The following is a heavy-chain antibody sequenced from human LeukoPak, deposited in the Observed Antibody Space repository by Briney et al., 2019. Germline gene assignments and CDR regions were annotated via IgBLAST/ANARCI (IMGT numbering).Heavy chain of an antibody. Sequence: PSETLSLTCTVSGGSISSGSYYWSWIRQPPGKGLEWIGYIYYSGSTNYNPSLKSRVTISVDTSKNQFSLKLSSVTAADTAVYYCARKYCSSTSCSARPDDAFDIWGQGTMVTVSS. CDR3: ARKYCSSTSCSARPDDAFDI. CDR1: GGSISSGSYY. J-gene: IGHJ3*02. V-gene: IGHV4-61*01. D-gene: IGHD2-2*01. CDR2: IYYSGST.